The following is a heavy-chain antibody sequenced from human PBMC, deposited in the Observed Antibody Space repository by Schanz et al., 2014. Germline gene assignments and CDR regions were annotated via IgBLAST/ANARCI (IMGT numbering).Heavy chain of an antibody. CDR1: GYTLSKLS. Sequence: QVQLVQSGAEVKKAGASVKVSCTVSGYTLSKLSIHWVRQAPGKGLEWMGGLDLEDGEIVYAEQLKGRVTMTEDTSTDTAYMELSSLRSQDTAVYYCATAEDASGSYGLPACGVWGQGTTVTVSS. J-gene: IGHJ6*02. CDR3: ATAEDASGSYGLPACGV. V-gene: IGHV1-24*01. D-gene: IGHD3-10*01. CDR2: LDLEDGEI.